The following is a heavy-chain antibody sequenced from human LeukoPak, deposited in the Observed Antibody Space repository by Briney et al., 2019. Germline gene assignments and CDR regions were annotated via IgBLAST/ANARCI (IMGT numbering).Heavy chain of an antibody. J-gene: IGHJ4*02. CDR1: GGSISSGSYY. D-gene: IGHD6-19*01. V-gene: IGHV4-39*01. Sequence: PSETLSLTCTVSGGSISSGSYYWGWIRQPPGKGLEWIGSIYYSGSTYYNPSLKSRVTISVDTSKNRFFLKLSSVTAADTAVYYCARRGYSSGWPIDYWGQGTLVTVSS. CDR3: ARRGYSSGWPIDY. CDR2: IYYSGST.